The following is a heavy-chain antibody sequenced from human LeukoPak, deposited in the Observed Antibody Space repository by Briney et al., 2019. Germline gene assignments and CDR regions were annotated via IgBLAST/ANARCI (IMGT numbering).Heavy chain of an antibody. V-gene: IGHV4-59*12. Sequence: MASETLSLTCTVSGGSISSYYWSWIRQPPGKGLEWIGYIYYSGSTNYNPSLKSRVTISVDTSKNQFSLKLSSVTAADTAVYYCARRRYTVAGTFFNYWGQGTLVTVSS. D-gene: IGHD6-19*01. CDR2: IYYSGST. CDR3: ARRRYTVAGTFFNY. J-gene: IGHJ4*02. CDR1: GGSISSYY.